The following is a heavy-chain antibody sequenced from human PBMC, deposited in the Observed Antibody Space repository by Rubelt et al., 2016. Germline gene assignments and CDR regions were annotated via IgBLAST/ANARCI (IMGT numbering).Heavy chain of an antibody. D-gene: IGHD5-18*01. CDR2: ISYSGTT. J-gene: IGHJ4*02. Sequence: GSISSGGYFWSWIRQRPEKGLEWIGYISYSGTTYYNPSLKSRVTISVDTSKNQFSLKLNSVTAADTAVYYCARGLQAVTGWGQGALVTVSS. V-gene: IGHV4-30-2*04. CDR1: GSISSGGYF. CDR3: ARGLQAVTG.